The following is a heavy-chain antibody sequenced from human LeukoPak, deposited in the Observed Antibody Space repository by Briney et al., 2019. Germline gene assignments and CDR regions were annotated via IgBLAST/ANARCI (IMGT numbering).Heavy chain of an antibody. Sequence: GGSLRLSCAASGFTFSSYGMHWVRQAPGKGREWVAVISYDGSNKYYADSVKGRFTIPRHNAKNSLYLQMNSLRAEDTAVYYCARGSYWFDYWGQGALVTVSS. J-gene: IGHJ4*02. CDR1: GFTFSSYG. D-gene: IGHD3-10*01. V-gene: IGHV3-30*03. CDR2: ISYDGSNK. CDR3: ARGSYWFDY.